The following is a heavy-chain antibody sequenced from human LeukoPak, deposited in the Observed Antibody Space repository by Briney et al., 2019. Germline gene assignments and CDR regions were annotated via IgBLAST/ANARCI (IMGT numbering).Heavy chain of an antibody. J-gene: IGHJ4*02. CDR1: GFTFSTYW. V-gene: IGHV3-74*01. Sequence: GGSLRLSCAASGFTFSTYWMHWVRQAPGEGLVWVSRINSDDSIINYADSVKGRFTISRDNAKNTLYLQMNSLRAEDTAVYYCAKGPSYCGGNCYYYFDYWGQGTLVTVSS. CDR3: AKGPSYCGGNCYYYFDY. D-gene: IGHD2-21*01. CDR2: INSDDSII.